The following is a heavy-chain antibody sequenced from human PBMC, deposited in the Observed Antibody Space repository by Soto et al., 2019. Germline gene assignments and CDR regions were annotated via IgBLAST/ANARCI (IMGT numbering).Heavy chain of an antibody. J-gene: IGHJ6*02. CDR3: ARDGVVVAATGPDYYYYGMDV. D-gene: IGHD2-15*01. CDR1: GFTFSSYS. Sequence: PGGSLRLSCAASGFTFSSYSMNWVRQAPGKGLEWVSYSSSSSSTIYYADSVKGRFTISRDNAKNSLYLQMNSLRDEDTAVYYCARDGVVVAATGPDYYYYGMDVWGQGTTVTVSS. CDR2: SSSSSSTI. V-gene: IGHV3-48*02.